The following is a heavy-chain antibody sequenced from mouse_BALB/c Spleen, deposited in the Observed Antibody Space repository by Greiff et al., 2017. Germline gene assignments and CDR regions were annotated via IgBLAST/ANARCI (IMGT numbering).Heavy chain of an antibody. Sequence: QVQLKQSGAVLVKPGASVKLSCKASGYTFTSYYMYWVKQRPGQGLEWIGEINPSNGGTNFNEKFKSKATLTVDKSSSTAYMQLSSLTSEDSAVYYCTRGGRAMDYWGQGTSVTVSA. CDR2: INPSNGGT. CDR1: GYTFTSYY. J-gene: IGHJ4*01. CDR3: TRGGRAMDY. V-gene: IGHV1S81*02.